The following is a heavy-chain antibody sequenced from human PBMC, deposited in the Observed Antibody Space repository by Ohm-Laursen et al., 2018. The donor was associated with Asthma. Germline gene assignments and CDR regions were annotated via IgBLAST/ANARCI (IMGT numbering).Heavy chain of an antibody. Sequence: SETLSLTCTVSGGSISSYYWSWIRQPPGKGLEWIGYIYYSGSTNYNPSLKSRVTISVDTSKNQFSLKLSSVTAADTAVYYCARGYYDFWSGYSPPDYWGQGTLVTVSS. D-gene: IGHD3-3*01. CDR3: ARGYYDFWSGYSPPDY. V-gene: IGHV4-59*01. CDR1: GGSISSYY. CDR2: IYYSGST. J-gene: IGHJ4*02.